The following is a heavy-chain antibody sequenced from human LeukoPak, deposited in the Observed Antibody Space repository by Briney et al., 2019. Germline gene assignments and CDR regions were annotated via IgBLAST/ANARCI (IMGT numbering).Heavy chain of an antibody. CDR2: INPSGDTT. D-gene: IGHD6-13*01. CDR1: GYTFSSYY. J-gene: IGHJ4*02. V-gene: IGHV1-46*01. CDR3: ARETRSLVIGAAAGPWNY. Sequence: ASVKVSCKASGYTFSSYYMHWVRQSPGQGIEWLGIINPSGDTTSYAQKFQDRVTMTRDTSTSTVYMELSSLRSEDTAVYYCARETRSLVIGAAAGPWNYWGQGTLVTVSS.